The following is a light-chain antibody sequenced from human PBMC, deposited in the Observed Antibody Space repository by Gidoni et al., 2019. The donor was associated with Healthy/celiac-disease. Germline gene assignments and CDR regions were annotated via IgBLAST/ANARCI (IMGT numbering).Light chain of an antibody. J-gene: IGKJ4*01. V-gene: IGKV1-39*01. CDR2: AAS. Sequence: DIQMTQSPSSLSASVGDRVTITCRASQSISSYLNWYQQKPGKAPKLLIYAASSLQSGVPSRFSGSGSGTDFTLTISRRQPEEFATYYCQQSYSTPLTFGGETKVEIK. CDR1: QSISSY. CDR3: QQSYSTPLT.